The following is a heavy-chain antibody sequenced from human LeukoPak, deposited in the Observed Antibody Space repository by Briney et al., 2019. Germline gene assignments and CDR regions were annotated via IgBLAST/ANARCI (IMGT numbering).Heavy chain of an antibody. CDR1: GYTFTSYY. CDR2: INPSGGST. D-gene: IGHD5-12*01. V-gene: IGHV1-46*01. Sequence: ASVKVSCKASGYTFTSYYMHWVRQAPGQGLEWMGIINPSGGSTSYAQKFQGRVTMTRDTSTSTVYMELSSLRSEDTAVYYCASPLLERGYSGYEGPNRADAFDIWGQGTMVTVSS. CDR3: ASPLLERGYSGYEGPNRADAFDI. J-gene: IGHJ3*02.